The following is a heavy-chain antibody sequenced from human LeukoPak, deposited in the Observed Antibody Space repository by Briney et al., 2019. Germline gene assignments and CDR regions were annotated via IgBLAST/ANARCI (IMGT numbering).Heavy chain of an antibody. D-gene: IGHD3-16*02. J-gene: IGHJ4*02. CDR1: GGSISSSNW. Sequence: PSETLSLTCAVSGGSISSSNWWSWVRQPPGKGLEWIGEIYHSGSTNYNPSLKSRVTISVDKSKNQFSLKLSSVTAEDTAVYYCTTEEGLSDLVYWGQGTLVTVSS. V-gene: IGHV4-4*02. CDR2: IYHSGST. CDR3: TTEEGLSDLVY.